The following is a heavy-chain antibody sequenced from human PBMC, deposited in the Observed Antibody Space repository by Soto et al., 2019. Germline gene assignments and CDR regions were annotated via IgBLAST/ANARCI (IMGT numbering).Heavy chain of an antibody. J-gene: IGHJ5*02. D-gene: IGHD2-15*01. CDR3: ARHQDIVVVVAARDNWFDP. CDR1: GGSISSSSYY. Sequence: SETQSLTCTVSGGSISSSSYYWDWMRQPQGKGLEWIASIYYSGSTYYNPSLKSRVTISVDTSKNQFSLKLSSVTAADTAVYYCARHQDIVVVVAARDNWFDPWGQGTLVTVSS. V-gene: IGHV4-39*01. CDR2: IYYSGST.